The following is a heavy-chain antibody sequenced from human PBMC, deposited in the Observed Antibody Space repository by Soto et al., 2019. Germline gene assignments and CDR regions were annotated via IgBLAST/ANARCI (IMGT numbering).Heavy chain of an antibody. Sequence: SLRLSCAACGFTFSSYSMHWVRRAPGKGLEWVAVISYDGSNKYYADSVKGRFTISRDNSKNTLYLQMNSLRAEDTAVYYCARDHDSSGYYRFDYWGQGTLVTASS. J-gene: IGHJ4*02. D-gene: IGHD3-22*01. CDR1: GFTFSSYS. CDR2: ISYDGSNK. CDR3: ARDHDSSGYYRFDY. V-gene: IGHV3-30-3*01.